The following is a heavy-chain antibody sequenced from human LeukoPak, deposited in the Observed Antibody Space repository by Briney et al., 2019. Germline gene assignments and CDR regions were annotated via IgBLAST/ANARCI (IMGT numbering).Heavy chain of an antibody. CDR1: GYTFTACY. J-gene: IGHJ3*02. V-gene: IGHV1-2*02. D-gene: IGHD3-16*02. CDR3: ARVGVTFGGVIVPGAFDI. Sequence: ASVTVSFKCSGYTFTACYIHWVRQAPRHGLEWMGWINPNSGDTDYSQKVQGRGTMTRDTAISTTYMELSRLASDDTAIYYCARVGVTFGGVIVPGAFDIWGQGTMVTVSS. CDR2: INPNSGDT.